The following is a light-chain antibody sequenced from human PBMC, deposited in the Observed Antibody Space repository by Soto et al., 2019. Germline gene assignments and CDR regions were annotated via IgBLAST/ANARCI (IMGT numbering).Light chain of an antibody. CDR1: SSDIGGYNY. CDR2: EVS. V-gene: IGLV2-14*01. Sequence: QSALTQPASVSGSPGQSITISCTGTSSDIGGYNYVSWYQQHPGKVPKLMIFEVSNRPSGVSYRFSGSKSGNTASLTISGLQAEDEAEYYCSSYTSSSTSYVFGNGTKVTVL. CDR3: SSYTSSSTSYV. J-gene: IGLJ1*01.